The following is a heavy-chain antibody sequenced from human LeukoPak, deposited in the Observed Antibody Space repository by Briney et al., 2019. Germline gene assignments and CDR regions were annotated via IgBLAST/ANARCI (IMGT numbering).Heavy chain of an antibody. V-gene: IGHV3-21*04. Sequence: GGSLRLSCAASGFTFSSYSMNWVRQAPGKGLEWVSSISSSSSYIYYADSVKGRFSISRDNSKSTLFLQMNSLRAEDTAMYYCAKDLRWLAFDLWGQGTMVTVSS. CDR3: AKDLRWLAFDL. D-gene: IGHD6-19*01. J-gene: IGHJ3*01. CDR1: GFTFSSYS. CDR2: ISSSSSYI.